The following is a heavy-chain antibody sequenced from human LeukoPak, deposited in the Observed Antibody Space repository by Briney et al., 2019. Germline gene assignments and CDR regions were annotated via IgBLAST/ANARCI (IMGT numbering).Heavy chain of an antibody. CDR2: ISGRT. CDR1: GFTFSSYA. V-gene: IGHV3-23*01. J-gene: IGHJ3*02. D-gene: IGHD1-14*01. CDR3: AKENHENAFDI. Sequence: GGSLRLSRAASGFTFSSYAMNWGRQAPGKGLEWVSAISGRTYYADSVKGRFTISRDNSRNTLYLQMNSLRAEDTALYYCAKENHENAFDIWGQGTMVTVSS.